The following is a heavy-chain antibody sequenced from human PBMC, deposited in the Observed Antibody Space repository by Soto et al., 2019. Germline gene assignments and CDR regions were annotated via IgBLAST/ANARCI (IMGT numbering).Heavy chain of an antibody. D-gene: IGHD6-13*01. V-gene: IGHV5-51*01. Sequence: GESLKISCKGSGYSFPSHWIGWVRQMPGKGLEWMGIIYPGDSDTRYSPSFQGQVTISADKSISTAYLQWSRLKASDPAMYYCARHYTSSWYSDYWGQGTLVTVSS. J-gene: IGHJ4*02. CDR3: ARHYTSSWYSDY. CDR2: IYPGDSDT. CDR1: GYSFPSHW.